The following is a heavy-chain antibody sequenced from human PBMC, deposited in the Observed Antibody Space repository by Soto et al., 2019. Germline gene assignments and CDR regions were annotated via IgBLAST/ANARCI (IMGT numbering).Heavy chain of an antibody. CDR1: GYTFTSYG. D-gene: IGHD6-13*01. CDR3: ARGSSSWYDYYYYGMDV. CDR2: ISAYNGNT. Sequence: ASVKVSCKASGYTFTSYGISWVRQAPGQGLEWMGWISAYNGNTNYAQKLQGRVTMTTDTSTSTAYMELRSLRSDDTAVYYCARGSSSWYDYYYYGMDVWGQGTLVTVSS. V-gene: IGHV1-18*04. J-gene: IGHJ6*02.